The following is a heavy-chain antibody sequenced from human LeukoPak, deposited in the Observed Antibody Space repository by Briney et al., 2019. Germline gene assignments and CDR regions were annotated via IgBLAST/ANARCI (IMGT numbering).Heavy chain of an antibody. J-gene: IGHJ4*02. CDR3: ARAPSITGTTPPGY. CDR2: INPNGGGT. D-gene: IGHD1-7*01. V-gene: IGHV1-2*06. Sequence: ASVKVSCKASGYTFTGYYMHWVRQAPGQGLEWMGRINPNGGGTNYAQKFQSRVTMTRDTSISTAYMELSRLRSDDTAVYYCARAPSITGTTPPGYWGQGTLVTVSS. CDR1: GYTFTGYY.